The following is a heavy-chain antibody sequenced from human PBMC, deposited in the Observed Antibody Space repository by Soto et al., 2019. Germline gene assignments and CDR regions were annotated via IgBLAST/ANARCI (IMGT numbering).Heavy chain of an antibody. Sequence: PGGSLRLSCAASGFTFSDYYMSWIRQAPGKGLEWVSHISSGDTTVYYADSVRGRFTISRDNAKNSLYLQMNSLRAEDTAVFYCATWNYYGSGRPSDYWGQGTLVTVTS. V-gene: IGHV3-11*01. CDR2: ISSGDTTV. J-gene: IGHJ4*02. D-gene: IGHD3-10*01. CDR3: ATWNYYGSGRPSDY. CDR1: GFTFSDYY.